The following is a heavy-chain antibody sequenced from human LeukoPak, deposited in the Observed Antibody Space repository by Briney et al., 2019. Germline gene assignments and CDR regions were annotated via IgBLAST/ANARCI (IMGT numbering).Heavy chain of an antibody. J-gene: IGHJ4*02. CDR1: GGSISSNSYY. D-gene: IGHD5-12*01. V-gene: IGHV4-39*07. CDR2: IYYSGST. Sequence: SETLSLTCAVSGGSISSNSYYWGWIRQPPGKGLEWIGSIYYSGSTYYNPSLKSRVTISVDKSKNQFSLKLSAVPAADTAVYYCARDFFIGGYVKVDYFDYWGQGTLVTVSS. CDR3: ARDFFIGGYVKVDYFDY.